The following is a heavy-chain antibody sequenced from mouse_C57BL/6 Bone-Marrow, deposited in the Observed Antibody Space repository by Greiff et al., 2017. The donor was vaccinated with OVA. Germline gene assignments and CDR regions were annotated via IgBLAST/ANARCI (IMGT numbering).Heavy chain of an antibody. J-gene: IGHJ3*01. CDR1: GFTFSDYY. V-gene: IGHV5-12*01. CDR3: AREDYDYVASF. CDR2: ISNGGGST. D-gene: IGHD2-4*01. Sequence: DVQLVESGGGLVQPGGSLKLSCAASGFTFSDYYMYWVRQTPEKRLEWVAYISNGGGSTYYPDTVQGRFTISRDNAKNNLYLQMSRLKSEDTAMYYCAREDYDYVASFWGQGTLVTVSA.